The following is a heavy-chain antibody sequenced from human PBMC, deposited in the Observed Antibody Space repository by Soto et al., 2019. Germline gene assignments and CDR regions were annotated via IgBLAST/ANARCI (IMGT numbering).Heavy chain of an antibody. CDR1: RLTLKVSS. V-gene: IGHV3-21*01. D-gene: IGHD6-19*01. Sequence: GSPGLVRVSCRLTLKVSSVNVALKTTGKGLEWVSSITSKSSYTYYADSVKGRFTISRDNARNSLFLDMSSLRVEDTAVYYCARDKYQSGWHGFDFWGQGPSVSVSS. J-gene: IGHJ4*02. CDR2: ITSKSSYT. CDR3: ARDKYQSGWHGFDF.